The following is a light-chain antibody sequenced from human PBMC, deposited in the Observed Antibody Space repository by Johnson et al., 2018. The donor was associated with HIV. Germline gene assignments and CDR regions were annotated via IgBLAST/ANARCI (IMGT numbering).Light chain of an antibody. Sequence: QSVLTQPPSVSAAPGHQVTISCSGSSSNIANNYVSWYQQFPGTAPKLLIYENNKRPSGISDRFSGSKSGTSATLAITGLQPGDEADFYCGTWDTSLSVYVFGTGTKVTVL. CDR1: SSNIANNY. J-gene: IGLJ1*01. V-gene: IGLV1-51*02. CDR3: GTWDTSLSVYV. CDR2: ENN.